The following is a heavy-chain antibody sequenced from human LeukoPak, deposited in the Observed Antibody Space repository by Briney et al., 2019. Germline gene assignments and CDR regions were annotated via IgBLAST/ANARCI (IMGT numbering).Heavy chain of an antibody. Sequence: PSETLSLTCTVSGGSISSSSYYWGWIRQPPGKGLEWIGSIYYSGSTYYNLSLKSRVTISVDTSKNQFSLKLSSVTAADTAVYYCARDLSYCGGDCPPTGLGYWGQGTLVTVSS. D-gene: IGHD2-21*02. CDR3: ARDLSYCGGDCPPTGLGY. CDR2: IYYSGST. V-gene: IGHV4-39*07. CDR1: GGSISSSSYY. J-gene: IGHJ4*02.